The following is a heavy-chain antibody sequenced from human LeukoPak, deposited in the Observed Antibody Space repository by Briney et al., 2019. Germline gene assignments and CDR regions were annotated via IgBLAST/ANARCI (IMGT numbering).Heavy chain of an antibody. CDR2: ISSSGSTI. J-gene: IGHJ4*02. Sequence: GGSLRLSCAASGFTFSSYEMNWVRQAPGKGLEWVSYISSSGSTIYYADSVKGRFTISRDNAKNSLYLQMNSLRAEDTAVYYCGSLGSPTVTLDYWGQGTLSPSPQ. D-gene: IGHD4-17*01. V-gene: IGHV3-48*03. CDR3: GSLGSPTVTLDY. CDR1: GFTFSSYE.